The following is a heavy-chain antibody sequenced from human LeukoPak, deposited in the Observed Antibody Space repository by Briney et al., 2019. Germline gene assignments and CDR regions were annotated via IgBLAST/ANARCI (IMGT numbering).Heavy chain of an antibody. Sequence: GGSLRLSCAASGFTFSDYYMSWIRQAPGKGLEWVSYISSSGSTIYYADSVKGRFTISRDNAKNSLYLQMNSLRAEDTAVYYCASRDYVWGSYRKNWFDPWGQGTLVTVSS. CDR2: ISSSGSTI. CDR1: GFTFSDYY. D-gene: IGHD3-16*02. J-gene: IGHJ5*02. V-gene: IGHV3-11*01. CDR3: ASRDYVWGSYRKNWFDP.